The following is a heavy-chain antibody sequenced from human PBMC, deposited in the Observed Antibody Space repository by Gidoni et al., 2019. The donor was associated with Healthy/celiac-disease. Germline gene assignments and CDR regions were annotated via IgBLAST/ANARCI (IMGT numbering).Heavy chain of an antibody. CDR2: IKSKTDGGTT. J-gene: IGHJ3*02. V-gene: IGHV3-15*01. CDR3: TTGLPNRPDAFDI. CDR1: GFTFSNAW. Sequence: EVQLVESGGGLVKPGGSLRLSCAASGFTFSNAWMSWVRQAPGKGLEWVGRIKSKTDGGTTDYAAPVKGRFTISRDDSKNTLYLQMNSLKTEDTAVYYCTTGLPNRPDAFDIWGQGTMVTVSS.